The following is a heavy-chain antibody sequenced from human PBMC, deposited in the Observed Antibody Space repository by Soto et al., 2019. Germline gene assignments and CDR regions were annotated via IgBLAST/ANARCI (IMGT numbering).Heavy chain of an antibody. CDR3: APHYPDSSGYFDH. J-gene: IGHJ4*02. V-gene: IGHV1-2*02. CDR2: INPNSGAT. Sequence: QVQLVQSGTEVKKPGASVKVSCNASGYMFTGNYMHWVRQAPGQGLEYMGWINPNSGATNYAQKFQGRVTMTWDTSISTAYVELSRLRSDDTAVYYCAPHYPDSSGYFDHWGQGTLVTVSS. D-gene: IGHD3-22*01. CDR1: GYMFTGNY.